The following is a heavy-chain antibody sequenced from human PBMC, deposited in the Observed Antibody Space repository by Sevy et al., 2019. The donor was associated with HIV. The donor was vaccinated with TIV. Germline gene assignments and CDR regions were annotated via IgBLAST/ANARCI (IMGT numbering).Heavy chain of an antibody. V-gene: IGHV4-59*01. CDR1: GGSISSYY. D-gene: IGHD3-10*01. Sequence: SETLSLTCTVSGGSISSYYWSWIRQPPGKGLEWIGYIYYSGSTNYNPSLKSRVIISVDTSKNQFSLKLSSVTAADTAVYYCAGYYGSGSYYFDYWGQGTLVTVSS. CDR2: IYYSGST. J-gene: IGHJ4*02. CDR3: AGYYGSGSYYFDY.